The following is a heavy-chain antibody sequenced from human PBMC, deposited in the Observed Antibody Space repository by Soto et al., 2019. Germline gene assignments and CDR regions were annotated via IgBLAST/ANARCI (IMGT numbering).Heavy chain of an antibody. V-gene: IGHV2-5*02. CDR3: VHSRCGGDCLQSYSSHYYYAMDI. CDR1: GFSLSTGGMG. Sequence: QITLKESGPTLVKPTQTLTLTCTFSGFSLSTGGMGVGWIRQPPGKALEWLALIYWDGDKRYSPSMRSRLTIAQDTSKTQVVLTRTNIDPVDTARYYCVHSRCGGDCLQSYSSHYYYAMDIWGQGTAVTVSS. D-gene: IGHD2-21*02. CDR2: IYWDGDK. J-gene: IGHJ6*02.